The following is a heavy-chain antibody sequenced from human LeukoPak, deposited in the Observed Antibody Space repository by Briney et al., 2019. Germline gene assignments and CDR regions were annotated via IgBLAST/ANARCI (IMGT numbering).Heavy chain of an antibody. V-gene: IGHV3-48*02. CDR1: GFAPSSFT. J-gene: IGHJ4*02. CDR3: VSVVAAAAIHGMSNF. Sequence: RGSLSPSLAGSGFAPSSFTINWRCQAPGKGLEWVSYISSSSSTIYYADSVKGRFTISRDNAKNSLYLQMNSLRDEDTAVYYCVSVVAAAAIHGMSNFWGKGTLVTVSS. D-gene: IGHD2-2*02. CDR2: ISSSSSTI.